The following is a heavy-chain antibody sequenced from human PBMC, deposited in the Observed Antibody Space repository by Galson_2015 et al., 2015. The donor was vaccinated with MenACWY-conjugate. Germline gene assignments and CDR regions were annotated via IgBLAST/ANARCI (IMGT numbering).Heavy chain of an antibody. CDR2: IYYSGTT. J-gene: IGHJ4*02. CDR1: GGSISSYY. D-gene: IGHD2-15*01. Sequence: TLSLTCTVSGGSISSYYLSWIRQPPGKGLEWIGYIYYSGTTKYNPSLKSRVTISADTSKTQFSLRLNSVTAADTAVYYCARRHCSSGSCFFDYWGQGSLVTVSS. CDR3: ARRHCSSGSCFFDY. V-gene: IGHV4-59*08.